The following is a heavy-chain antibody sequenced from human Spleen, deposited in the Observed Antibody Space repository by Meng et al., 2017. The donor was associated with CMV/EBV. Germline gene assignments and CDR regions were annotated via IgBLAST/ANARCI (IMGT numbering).Heavy chain of an antibody. V-gene: IGHV3-21*01. CDR2: ISSGSDYI. Sequence: SLRLSCAASGFTFISYSMNWVRQAPGKGLEWVSSISSGSDYIYYADSLEGRFTISRDNAKMSLYLQMNSLRAEDTAVYYCAREGTYDFLSGYPTSYFDDWGQGTLVTVS. CDR1: GFTFISYS. CDR3: AREGTYDFLSGYPTSYFDD. D-gene: IGHD3-3*01. J-gene: IGHJ4*02.